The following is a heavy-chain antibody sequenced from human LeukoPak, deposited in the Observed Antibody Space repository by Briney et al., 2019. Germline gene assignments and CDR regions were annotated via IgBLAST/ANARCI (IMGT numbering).Heavy chain of an antibody. V-gene: IGHV3-30-3*01. D-gene: IGHD3-3*01. CDR2: ISYDGSNK. J-gene: IGHJ4*02. Sequence: GGSLRLSCATSGFTFSSYAMHWVRQAPGKGLEWVAVISYDGSNKYYADSVKGRFTISRDNSKNTLYLQMNSLRAEDTAVYYCARETALFWSGYFDYWGQGTLVTVSS. CDR3: ARETALFWSGYFDY. CDR1: GFTFSSYA.